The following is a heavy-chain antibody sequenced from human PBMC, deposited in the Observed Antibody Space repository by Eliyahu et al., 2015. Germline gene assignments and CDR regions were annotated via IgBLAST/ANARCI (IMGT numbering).Heavy chain of an antibody. D-gene: IGHD3-3*01. J-gene: IGHJ6*02. V-gene: IGHV3-30*18. CDR2: ISYDGSNK. CDR1: GFTFSXXG. CDR3: AKEQRTYYDFWPLGYYYYGMDV. Sequence: QVQLVESGGGVVQPGRSXRLSCXASGFTFSXXGXXWXRQAPGKGLEWVAVISYDGSNKYYADSVKGRFTISRDNSKNTLYLQMNSLRAEDTAVYYCAKEQRTYYDFWPLGYYYYGMDVWGQGTTVTVSS.